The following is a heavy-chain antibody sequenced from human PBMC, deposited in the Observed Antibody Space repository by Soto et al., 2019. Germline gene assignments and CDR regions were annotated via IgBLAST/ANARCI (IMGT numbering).Heavy chain of an antibody. V-gene: IGHV4-59*01. D-gene: IGHD1-26*01. CDR2: IYYSGST. Sequence: SETLSLTCTFSGGSINNYYWSWIRQPPGKGLEWIGYIYYSGSTNYNPSLKSRVTISVDTSKNQFSLKLSSVTAADTAVYYCARRYGGNFDYRGQGTLVTVSS. CDR1: GGSINNYY. J-gene: IGHJ4*02. CDR3: ARRYGGNFDY.